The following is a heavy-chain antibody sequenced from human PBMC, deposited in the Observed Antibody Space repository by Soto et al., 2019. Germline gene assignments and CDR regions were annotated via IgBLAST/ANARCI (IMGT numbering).Heavy chain of an antibody. CDR1: GFTFSNAW. CDR3: ARDYTPRYYYDSSGYYSDAFDI. J-gene: IGHJ3*02. V-gene: IGHV3-15*01. CDR2: IKSKTDGGTT. Sequence: EVQLVESGGGLVKPGGSLRLSCAASGFTFSNAWMSWVRQAPGKGLEWVGRIKSKTDGGTTDYAAPVKGRFTISRDDSKNTLYLQMNSLRAEDTAVYYCARDYTPRYYYDSSGYYSDAFDIWGQGTMVTVSS. D-gene: IGHD3-22*01.